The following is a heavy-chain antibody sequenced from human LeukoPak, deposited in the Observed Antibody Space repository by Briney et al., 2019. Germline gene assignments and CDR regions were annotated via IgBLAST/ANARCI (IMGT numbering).Heavy chain of an antibody. CDR3: ARDRMAQGWFDP. J-gene: IGHJ5*02. V-gene: IGHV3-7*01. D-gene: IGHD5-24*01. Sequence: PGGSLRLSCAASGFTFSNYWMNWVRQAPGKGLEWVANIKQDGGEKSYVDSVKGRFTISRDNAKNSLYLQMNSLRAEDTAVYYCARDRMAQGWFDPWGQGTLVTVSS. CDR2: IKQDGGEK. CDR1: GFTFSNYW.